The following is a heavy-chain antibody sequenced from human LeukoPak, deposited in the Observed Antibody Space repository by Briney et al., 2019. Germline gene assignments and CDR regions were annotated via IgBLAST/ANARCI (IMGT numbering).Heavy chain of an antibody. J-gene: IGHJ5*02. D-gene: IGHD1-26*01. Sequence: PGGSLRLSCAASGFTFSSYEMHWVRQVPGKGLVWVSRINPDGSSTSYVDSVKGRFTISRDNAKNTLYLQLNSLRAEDTAVYYCARPSGWEYGFDPWGQGTLVTVSS. CDR2: INPDGSST. V-gene: IGHV3-74*01. CDR1: GFTFSSYE. CDR3: ARPSGWEYGFDP.